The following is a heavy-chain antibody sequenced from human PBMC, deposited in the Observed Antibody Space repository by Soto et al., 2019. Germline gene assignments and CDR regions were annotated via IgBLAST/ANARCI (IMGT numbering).Heavy chain of an antibody. Sequence: EVQLVESGGGLVQPGGSLRLSCAASGFTFSSYDMHWVRQATGKGLEWVSAIGTAGDTYYPGSVKGRFTISRENAKNSLSLQMNSLRAWDTAVYYCARSTLYCSGGSCYVAGAFDIWGQGTMVTVSS. J-gene: IGHJ3*02. CDR2: IGTAGDT. V-gene: IGHV3-13*01. D-gene: IGHD2-15*01. CDR3: ARSTLYCSGGSCYVAGAFDI. CDR1: GFTFSSYD.